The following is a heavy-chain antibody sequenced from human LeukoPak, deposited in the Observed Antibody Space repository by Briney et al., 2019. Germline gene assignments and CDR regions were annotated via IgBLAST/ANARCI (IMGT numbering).Heavy chain of an antibody. CDR1: GFTFSSYG. CDR2: IWYDGSNK. CDR3: ARDHSSGWYSDYFDY. D-gene: IGHD6-19*01. Sequence: GGSLRLSCAASGFTFSSYGMHWVRQAPGKGLEWVAVIWYDGSNKYYADSVKGRFTISRGNSKNTLYLQMNSLRAEDTAVYYCARDHSSGWYSDYFDYWGQGTLVTVSS. J-gene: IGHJ4*02. V-gene: IGHV3-33*01.